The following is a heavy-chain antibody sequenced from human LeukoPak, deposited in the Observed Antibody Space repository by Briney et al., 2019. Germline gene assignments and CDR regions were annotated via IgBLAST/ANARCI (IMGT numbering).Heavy chain of an antibody. CDR3: ARVGATGTTSPFDY. V-gene: IGHV1-2*02. J-gene: IGHJ4*02. Sequence: ASVKVSCKASGYTFTGYYIHWVRQAPGQGLEWMGWINPNSGGTNYAQKFQGRFTMTRDTSISTAYMELSRLRSDDTAVYYCARVGATGTTSPFDYWGQGTLVTVSS. CDR1: GYTFTGYY. D-gene: IGHD1-1*01. CDR2: INPNSGGT.